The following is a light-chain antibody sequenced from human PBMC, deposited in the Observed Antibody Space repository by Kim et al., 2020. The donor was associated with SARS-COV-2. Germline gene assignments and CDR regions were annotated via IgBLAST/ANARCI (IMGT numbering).Light chain of an antibody. CDR2: GAS. CDR1: QSVDTN. J-gene: IGKJ2*01. CDR3: QQYSHWPPYT. V-gene: IGKV3-15*01. Sequence: EIVMTQSPATLSVSPGERVTLSCRASQSVDTNLAWYQQTTGQAPRLLIYGASTRATDIPARFSGSGSGTEFTLIVSSLQSEDFAVYYCQQYSHWPPYTFGPGTKLEI.